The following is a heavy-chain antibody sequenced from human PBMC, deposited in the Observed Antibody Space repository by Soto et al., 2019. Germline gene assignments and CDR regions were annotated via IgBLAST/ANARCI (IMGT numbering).Heavy chain of an antibody. J-gene: IGHJ6*03. Sequence: ASVKVSCKASGYTFTSYGISWVRQAPGQGLEWMGWISAYNGNTNYAQKLQGRVTMTTETSTSTAYMELRSLRSDDTAVYYCARARVLQLGYCSSTSCYHPPYYYYMDVWGKGTTVTVSS. D-gene: IGHD2-2*01. CDR2: ISAYNGNT. V-gene: IGHV1-18*01. CDR3: ARARVLQLGYCSSTSCYHPPYYYYMDV. CDR1: GYTFTSYG.